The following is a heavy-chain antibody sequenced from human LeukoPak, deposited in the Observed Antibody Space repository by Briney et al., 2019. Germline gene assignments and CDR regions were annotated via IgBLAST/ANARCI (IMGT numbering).Heavy chain of an antibody. CDR3: ARVGATGSGDAFDI. CDR2: INPNSGGT. D-gene: IGHD1-26*01. CDR1: GYTFTGYY. Sequence: ASVKVSCKASGYTFTGYYMHWVRQAPGQGLEWMGWINPNSGGTNYAQKFQGWVTMTRDTSISTAYMELSRLRSDDTAVYYCARVGATGSGDAFDIWGQGTMVTVSS. V-gene: IGHV1-2*04. J-gene: IGHJ3*02.